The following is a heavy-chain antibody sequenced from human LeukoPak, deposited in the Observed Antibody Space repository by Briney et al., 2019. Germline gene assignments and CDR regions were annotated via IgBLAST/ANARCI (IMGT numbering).Heavy chain of an antibody. CDR1: GFTFDDYA. J-gene: IGHJ4*02. Sequence: PGRSLRPSWAASGFTFDDYAMHWVRPAPGKGLEWVSGIRWNSGSIGYADSVKGRFNISRDNAKNSLYLQMNSLRAEDMALYYCAAAYDFWSGLHYWGQGTLVTVSS. V-gene: IGHV3-9*03. CDR2: IRWNSGSI. CDR3: AAAYDFWSGLHY. D-gene: IGHD3-3*01.